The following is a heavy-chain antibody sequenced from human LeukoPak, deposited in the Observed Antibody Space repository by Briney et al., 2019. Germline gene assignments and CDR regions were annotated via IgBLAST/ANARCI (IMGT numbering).Heavy chain of an antibody. J-gene: IGHJ3*02. CDR2: INSDGSST. V-gene: IGHV3-74*01. CDR3: ANGFGDEAFDI. CDR1: GFTFSSYW. D-gene: IGHD1-1*01. Sequence: PGGSLRLSCAASGFTFSSYWMHWVRQAPGKGLVWVSRINSDGSSTSYADSVKGRFTISRDNAKNTLYLQMNSLRAEDTAVYYCANGFGDEAFDIWGQGTMVTVSS.